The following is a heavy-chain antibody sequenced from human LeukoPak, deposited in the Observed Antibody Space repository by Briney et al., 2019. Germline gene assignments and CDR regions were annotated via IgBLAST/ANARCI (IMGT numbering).Heavy chain of an antibody. D-gene: IGHD3-16*01. Sequence: SETLSLTCTVSGGSISSHYWTWIRQTPGKGLEWIGYIYYTGSTNYNPSLKSRLTISLDRSKNQFSLKLTSVTDADTAVYYCARQYTYWGQGIQVTVPS. CDR1: GGSISSHY. J-gene: IGHJ4*02. V-gene: IGHV4-59*08. CDR2: IYYTGST. CDR3: ARQYTY.